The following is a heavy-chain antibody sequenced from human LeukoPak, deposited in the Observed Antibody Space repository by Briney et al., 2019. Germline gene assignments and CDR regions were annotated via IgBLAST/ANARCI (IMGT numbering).Heavy chain of an antibody. V-gene: IGHV3-23*01. J-gene: IGHJ4*02. Sequence: PGGSLRLSCAASGFTFSSYAMGWVRQAPGKSLEWVSGIGGSGSRTYYADSVKGRFTISRDNSKNTLYLQMNSLRAEDTAIYYCAKKYGVTVYGSGLNYFDYWGQGTLVTVSS. CDR3: AKKYGVTVYGSGLNYFDY. CDR1: GFTFSSYA. D-gene: IGHD6-19*01. CDR2: IGGSGSRT.